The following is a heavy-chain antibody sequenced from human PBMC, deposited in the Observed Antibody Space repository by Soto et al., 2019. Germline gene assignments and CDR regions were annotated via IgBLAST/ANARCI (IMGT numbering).Heavy chain of an antibody. J-gene: IGHJ3*02. CDR1: GSGFTFSDHY. Sequence: PWGSLRLSCLASGSGFTFSDHYMDWVRQAPGKGLDWVGRITNKANGYTTEYAASVSGRFTISRDDSKNSLYLQMNSLKTEDTAVYYCTRGHSSVSIYAFDIWGQEAMVTVSS. CDR3: TRGHSSVSIYAFDI. D-gene: IGHD6-19*01. V-gene: IGHV3-72*01. CDR2: ITNKANGYTT.